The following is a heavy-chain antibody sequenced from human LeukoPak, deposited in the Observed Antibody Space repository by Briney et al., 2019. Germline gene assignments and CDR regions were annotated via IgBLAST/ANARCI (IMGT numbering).Heavy chain of an antibody. J-gene: IGHJ4*02. CDR2: INHSGST. CDR3: AREDCSAGSCSHFDF. CDR1: GGSFRGYY. V-gene: IGHV4-34*01. Sequence: PSETLSLTCAVSGGSFRGYYWSWTRQPPGKGMEWIGEINHSGSTNYNPSLKSRVTISVDTSKNQSSLKLSSVTAADTSVYYCAREDCSAGSCSHFDFWGQGTLVTVAA. D-gene: IGHD2-15*01.